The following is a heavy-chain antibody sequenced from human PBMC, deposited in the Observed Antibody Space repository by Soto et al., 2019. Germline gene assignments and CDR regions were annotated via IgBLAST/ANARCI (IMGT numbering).Heavy chain of an antibody. V-gene: IGHV5-51*01. Sequence: PGESLKISCQGSGYSFVNYWIAWVRQMPGKGLEWMGIIYPDDSDRRYSPSFQGQVTVSVDKSINTAYLQWSSLRASDTAVYYCARQGSSGGAYFYGMDVWRPGSTGTVAS. CDR1: GYSFVNYW. D-gene: IGHD3-16*01. CDR3: ARQGSSGGAYFYGMDV. J-gene: IGHJ6*02. CDR2: IYPDDSDR.